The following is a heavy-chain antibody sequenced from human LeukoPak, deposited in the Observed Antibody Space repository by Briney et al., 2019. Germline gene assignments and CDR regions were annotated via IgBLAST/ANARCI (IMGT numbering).Heavy chain of an antibody. Sequence: SETLSLTCTVSGGSISSGDYYWSWIRQPPGEGLEWIGYIYYNGSTYYNPSLKSRVTISVDTSKNQFSLKLSSVTAADTAVYYCARHRAYYDSSGYFSRSVKTAFDIWGQGTMVTVSS. D-gene: IGHD3-22*01. J-gene: IGHJ3*02. V-gene: IGHV4-39*01. CDR3: ARHRAYYDSSGYFSRSVKTAFDI. CDR2: IYYNGST. CDR1: GGSISSGDYY.